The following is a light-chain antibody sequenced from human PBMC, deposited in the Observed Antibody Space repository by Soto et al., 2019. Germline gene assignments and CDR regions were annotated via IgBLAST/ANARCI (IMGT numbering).Light chain of an antibody. CDR3: AAWDDSLNGFYV. J-gene: IGLJ1*01. CDR2: NNN. V-gene: IGLV1-44*01. CDR1: SSNIGSNT. Sequence: QSVLTQPPSASGTPGQRVTISCSGSSSNIGSNTVNWYQQLPGTAPKLLIYNNNQRPSGVPDRISDSKSGTSASLAIGGLQSEDEADYYCAAWDDSLNGFYVFGTGTKVTVL.